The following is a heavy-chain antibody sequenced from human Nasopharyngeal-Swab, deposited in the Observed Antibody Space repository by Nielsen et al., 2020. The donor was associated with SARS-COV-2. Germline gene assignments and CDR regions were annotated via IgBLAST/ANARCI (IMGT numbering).Heavy chain of an antibody. V-gene: IGHV1-46*01. CDR3: ARKQLVEYSYYYGMDV. J-gene: IGHJ6*02. D-gene: IGHD6-6*01. Sequence: ASVKVSCKASGYTFTTYYMHWVRQAPGQGLEWMGIINPSGGSTNYAQKFQDRVTMTRDTSTSTVYMELSSLRSDDTAVYYCARKQLVEYSYYYGMDVWGQGTTVTVSS. CDR1: GYTFTTYY. CDR2: INPSGGST.